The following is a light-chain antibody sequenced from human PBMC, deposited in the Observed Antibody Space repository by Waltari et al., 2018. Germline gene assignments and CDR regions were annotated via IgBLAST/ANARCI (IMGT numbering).Light chain of an antibody. J-gene: IGKJ2*01. CDR3: QQSYSTPYT. CDR2: GAS. Sequence: DIQMTQSPSSLSASVGDRVTITCPASQSISSYLNCYQQKPGKAPKLLIYGASSLQSGVPSRFSGSGSGTDFTLTIRSLQPEDLATYSCQQSYSTPYTFGQGTKLEIK. V-gene: IGKV1-39*01. CDR1: QSISSY.